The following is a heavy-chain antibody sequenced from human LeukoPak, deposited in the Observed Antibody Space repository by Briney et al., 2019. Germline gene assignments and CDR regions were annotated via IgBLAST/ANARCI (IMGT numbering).Heavy chain of an antibody. CDR1: GFTFSIYA. CDR2: ISSNGGST. CDR3: ARLSSHYGDYKVDP. D-gene: IGHD4-17*01. V-gene: IGHV3-64*01. Sequence: GGSLRLSCAASGFTFSIYAMHWVRQAPGKGLEYVSAISSNGGSTYYANSVKGRFTISRDNSKNTLYLQMGSLRAEDMAVYYCARLSSHYGDYKVDPWGQGTLVTVSS. J-gene: IGHJ5*02.